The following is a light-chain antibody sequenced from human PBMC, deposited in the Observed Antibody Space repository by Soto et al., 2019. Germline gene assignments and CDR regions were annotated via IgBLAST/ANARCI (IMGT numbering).Light chain of an antibody. J-gene: IGKJ1*01. CDR3: QQYNRYSWT. CDR1: QSISSW. V-gene: IGKV1-5*03. Sequence: DIQMTQSPSTLSASVGDRVTITCRASQSISSWLAWYQQKPGKVPNLLIYKASTLKSGVPSRFSGSGSGTEFTLTISSLQPDDFATYYCQQYNRYSWTFGQGTKVEIK. CDR2: KAS.